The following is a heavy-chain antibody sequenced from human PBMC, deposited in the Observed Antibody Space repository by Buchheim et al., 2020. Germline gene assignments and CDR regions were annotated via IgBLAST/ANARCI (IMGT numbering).Heavy chain of an antibody. CDR3: AQEVGILEYFDY. J-gene: IGHJ4*02. D-gene: IGHD5-18*01. CDR1: GFTFSSYG. V-gene: IGHV3-30*18. Sequence: QVQLVESGGGVVQPGRSLRLSCAASGFTFSSYGMHWVRQAPGKELEWVAVISYYGSNKYYADSVKGRFTISRDNSQNTLYLQMNSLTAEDTAVYYCAQEVGILEYFDYWGQGTL. CDR2: ISYYGSNK.